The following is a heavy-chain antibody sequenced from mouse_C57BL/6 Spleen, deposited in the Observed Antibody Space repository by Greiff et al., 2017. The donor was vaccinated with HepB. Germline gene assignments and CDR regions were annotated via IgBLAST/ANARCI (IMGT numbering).Heavy chain of an antibody. D-gene: IGHD1-1*01. CDR3: ARNYGSSYDYFDY. V-gene: IGHV1-85*01. CDR2: IYPRDGST. J-gene: IGHJ2*01. CDR1: GYTFTSYD. Sequence: VQLVESGPELVKPGASVKLSCKASGYTFTSYDINWVKQRPGQGLEWIGWIYPRDGSTKYNEKFKGKATLTVDTSSSTAYMELHSLTSEDSAVYFCARNYGSSYDYFDYWGQGTTLTVSS.